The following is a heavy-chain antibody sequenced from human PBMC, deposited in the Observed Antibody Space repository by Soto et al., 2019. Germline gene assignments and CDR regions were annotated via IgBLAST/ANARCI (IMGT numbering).Heavy chain of an antibody. Sequence: QVQLQESGPGLVKPSETLSLTCTVSGGSISSYYWSWIRQPPGKGLEWIGYIYYSGSTNYNPSLKRRVTISVDTSKNQFSLKLSSVTAADTAVYYCARQRLYYYGMDVWGQGTTVTVSS. J-gene: IGHJ6*02. CDR3: ARQRLYYYGMDV. V-gene: IGHV4-59*08. CDR1: GGSISSYY. CDR2: IYYSGST. D-gene: IGHD6-25*01.